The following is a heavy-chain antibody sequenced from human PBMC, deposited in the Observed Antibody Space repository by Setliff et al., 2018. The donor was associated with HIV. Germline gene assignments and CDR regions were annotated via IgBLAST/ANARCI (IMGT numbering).Heavy chain of an antibody. CDR1: GGSITSGGYN. CDR2: VDFGFRR. CDR3: ASYYYDSSGYYLPFDY. V-gene: IGHV4-31*01. D-gene: IGHD3-22*01. Sequence: PSETLSLTCTVSGGSITSGGYNWIWIRQHPEKGLEWIGYVDFGFRRYYNPSLKSQVIISVYTPKNQFSLTFNSVTAADTAVYYCASYYYDSSGYYLPFDYWGQGTLVTVSS. J-gene: IGHJ4*02.